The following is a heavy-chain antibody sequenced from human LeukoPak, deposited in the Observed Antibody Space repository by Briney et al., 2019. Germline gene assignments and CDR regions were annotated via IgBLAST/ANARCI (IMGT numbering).Heavy chain of an antibody. J-gene: IGHJ6*02. D-gene: IGHD2-15*01. CDR1: GYSFTSYW. CDR3: ATLQCSGGSCYSGSGGYYGMDV. CDR2: IYPGDSDT. V-gene: IGHV5-51*01. Sequence: GESLKISCKGSGYSFTSYWIGWVRQMPGKGLEWMGIIYPGDSDTRYSPSFQGQVTISADKSTSTAYLQWSSLKASDTAMYYCATLQCSGGSCYSGSGGYYGMDVWGQGTTVTVSS.